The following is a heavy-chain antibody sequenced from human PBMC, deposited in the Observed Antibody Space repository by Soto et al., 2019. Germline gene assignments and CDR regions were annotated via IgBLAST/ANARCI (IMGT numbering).Heavy chain of an antibody. CDR3: AKDGSKGTMIVVVITPTLEYFQH. CDR1: GFTFSSYA. D-gene: IGHD3-22*01. V-gene: IGHV3-23*01. CDR2: ISGSGGST. J-gene: IGHJ1*01. Sequence: GGSLRLSCAASGFTFSSYAMSWVRQAPGKGLEWVSAISGSGGSTYYADSVKGRFTISRDNSKNTLHLQMNSLRAEDTAVYYCAKDGSKGTMIVVVITPTLEYFQHWGQGTLVTVSS.